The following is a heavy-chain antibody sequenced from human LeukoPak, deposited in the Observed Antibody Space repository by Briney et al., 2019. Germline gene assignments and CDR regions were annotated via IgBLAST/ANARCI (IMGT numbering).Heavy chain of an antibody. Sequence: GGSLRLSCADSGFIFSDDWMHWVRQAPGKGLVWVARIDTDGSTTKYADSVKGRFTISRDNAKNTLYLQMNSLRAEDTAVYFCGRGRRYDRTPSYFYMDVWGKGTTVTVSS. CDR2: IDTDGSTT. V-gene: IGHV3-74*03. CDR3: GRGRRYDRTPSYFYMDV. D-gene: IGHD3-22*01. J-gene: IGHJ6*03. CDR1: GFIFSDDW.